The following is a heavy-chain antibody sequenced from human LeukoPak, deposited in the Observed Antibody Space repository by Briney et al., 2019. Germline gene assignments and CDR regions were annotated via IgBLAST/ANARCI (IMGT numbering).Heavy chain of an antibody. D-gene: IGHD6-6*01. CDR3: ARGGSSSFDY. Sequence: ASVKVSCKASGYTFTSCYMHWVRQAPGQGLEWMGIVKPSDGGTTYAQKFQGRVTMTRDSSTSTVYMELSSLRSEDTAVYYCARGGSSSFDYWGQGTLVTVSS. CDR1: GYTFTSCY. J-gene: IGHJ4*02. V-gene: IGHV1-46*01. CDR2: VKPSDGGT.